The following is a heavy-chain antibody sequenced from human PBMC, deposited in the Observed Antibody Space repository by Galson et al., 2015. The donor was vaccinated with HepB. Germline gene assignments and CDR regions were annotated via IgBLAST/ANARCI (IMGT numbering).Heavy chain of an antibody. CDR2: IIPILGIA. CDR1: GGTFSSYT. J-gene: IGHJ5*02. D-gene: IGHD6-13*01. Sequence: SVKVSCKASGGTFSSYTISWVRQAPGQGLEWMGRIIPILGIANYAQKFQGRVTITADESTSTAYMELSSLRSEDTAVYYCARDRIAAAGTFGFDPWGQGTLVTVSS. V-gene: IGHV1-69*04. CDR3: ARDRIAAAGTFGFDP.